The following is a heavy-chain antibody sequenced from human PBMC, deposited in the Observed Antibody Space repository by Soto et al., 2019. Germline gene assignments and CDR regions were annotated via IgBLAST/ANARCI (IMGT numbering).Heavy chain of an antibody. V-gene: IGHV4-39*01. CDR1: GGSISSSSYY. J-gene: IGHJ5*02. Sequence: NPSETLSLTCTVSGGSISSSSYYWGWIRQPPGKGLEWIGSIYYSGSTYYNPSLKSRVTISVDTSKNQFSLKLSSVTAADTAVYYCAGGYNWNYYWFDPWGQGTLVTVSS. D-gene: IGHD1-7*01. CDR2: IYYSGST. CDR3: AGGYNWNYYWFDP.